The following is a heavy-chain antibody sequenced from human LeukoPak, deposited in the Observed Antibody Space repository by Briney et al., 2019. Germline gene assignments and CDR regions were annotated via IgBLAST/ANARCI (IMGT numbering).Heavy chain of an antibody. D-gene: IGHD2-2*01. CDR3: ARVRWDQLTDY. CDR1: GYTFTGYY. Sequence: ASVTVSCKASGYTFTGYYMHWVRQAPGQGLEWMGWINPNSGGTNYEQKFQGRVTMTRDTSISTAYMELSRLRSDDTAVYYCARVRWDQLTDYWGQGTLVTVSS. V-gene: IGHV1-2*02. CDR2: INPNSGGT. J-gene: IGHJ4*02.